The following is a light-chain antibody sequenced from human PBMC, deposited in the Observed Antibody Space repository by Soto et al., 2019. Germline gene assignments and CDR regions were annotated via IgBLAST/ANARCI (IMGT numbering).Light chain of an antibody. V-gene: IGKV3-15*01. CDR1: QSVGSK. CDR3: QQYNTWWT. Sequence: EIVMTQSPATLSVSPGERATLSCRASQSVGSKLAWFQQKPGQAPRLLIYGASTRATGIPARFSGSGSGTDFTLTINSLQSEGFAVYYCQQYNTWWTFGQGTRVEI. CDR2: GAS. J-gene: IGKJ1*01.